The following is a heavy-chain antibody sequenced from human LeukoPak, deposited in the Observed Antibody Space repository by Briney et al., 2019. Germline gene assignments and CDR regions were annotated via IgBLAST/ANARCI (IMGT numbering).Heavy chain of an antibody. D-gene: IGHD2-2*01. CDR2: IWHDGSKE. V-gene: IGHV3-33*01. Sequence: GGSLRLSCAASGFTFTRCGFHWVRQAPGKGLEGVSVIWHDGSKEYYADSVKGRFTISRDNSKNMLYLQMNSLRVEDTAVYYCARDGCSTSSCYDFWGQGTLVTVSS. CDR3: ARDGCSTSSCYDF. CDR1: GFTFTRCG. J-gene: IGHJ4*02.